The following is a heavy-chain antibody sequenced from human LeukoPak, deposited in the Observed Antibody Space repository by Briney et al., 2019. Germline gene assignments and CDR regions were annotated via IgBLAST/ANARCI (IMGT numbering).Heavy chain of an antibody. CDR2: IYYSGST. D-gene: IGHD6-13*01. V-gene: IGHV4-59*01. CDR1: GGSISSYY. Sequence: SETLSLTCTVSGGSISSYYWSWIRQPPGKGLEWIGYIYYSGSTNYNPSLKSRVTISVDTSKNQFSLKLSSVTAADTAVYYCARGDSSSWSVWFDPWRQGTLVTVSS. CDR3: ARGDSSSWSVWFDP. J-gene: IGHJ5*02.